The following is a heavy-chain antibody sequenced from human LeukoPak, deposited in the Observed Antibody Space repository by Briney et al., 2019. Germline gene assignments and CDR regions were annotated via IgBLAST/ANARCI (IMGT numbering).Heavy chain of an antibody. CDR1: GGSISSSSYY. CDR2: IYYSGST. CDR3: ARQERVGATTDFDY. V-gene: IGHV4-39*01. J-gene: IGHJ4*02. Sequence: LETPSLTCTVSGGSISSSSYYWGWIRQPPGKGLEWIGSIYYSGSTYYNPSLKSRVTISVDTSKNQFSLKLSSVTAADTAVYYCARQERVGATTDFDYWGQGTLVTVSS. D-gene: IGHD1-26*01.